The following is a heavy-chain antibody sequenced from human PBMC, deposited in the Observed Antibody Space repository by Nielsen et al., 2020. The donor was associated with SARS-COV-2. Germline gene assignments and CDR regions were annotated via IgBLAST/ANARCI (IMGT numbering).Heavy chain of an antibody. CDR2: IWYDGSNK. V-gene: IGHV3-33*06. D-gene: IGHD5-18*01. Sequence: GESLKISCAASGFTFSSYGMHWVRQAPGKGLEWVAVIWYDGSNKYYADSVKGRFTISRDNSKNTLYLQMNSLRAEDTAVYYCAKDPNTAMVSGMDVWGQGTTVTVSS. CDR1: GFTFSSYG. J-gene: IGHJ6*02. CDR3: AKDPNTAMVSGMDV.